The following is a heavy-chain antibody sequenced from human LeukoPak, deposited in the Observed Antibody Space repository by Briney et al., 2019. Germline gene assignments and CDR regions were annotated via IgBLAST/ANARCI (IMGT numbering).Heavy chain of an antibody. CDR3: ARAIRAPGTPENAFDI. CDR1: GFTFSNYA. Sequence: GGSLRLSCAASGFTFSNYAMHWVRQAPGEGLEWVAVISRDGADKYYADSVKGRLTISRDNSQSTLYLHMNSLSTEDTALYYCARAIRAPGTPENAFDIWGQGTMVTVSS. V-gene: IGHV3-30*04. D-gene: IGHD6-13*01. J-gene: IGHJ3*02. CDR2: ISRDGADK.